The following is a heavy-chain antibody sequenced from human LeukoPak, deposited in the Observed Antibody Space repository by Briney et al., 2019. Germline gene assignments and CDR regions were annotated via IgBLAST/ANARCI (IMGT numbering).Heavy chain of an antibody. CDR2: INHSGST. J-gene: IGHJ6*02. CDR1: GGSFSGYY. D-gene: IGHD6-19*01. V-gene: IGHV4-34*01. CDR3: ARVTVRGWFHLYGMDV. Sequence: PSETLSLTCAVYGGSFSGYYWSWIRQPPGKGLEWIGEINHSGSTNYNPSLKSRVTISVDTSKNQFSLKLSSVTAADTAVYYCARVTVRGWFHLYGMDVWGQGTTVTVSS.